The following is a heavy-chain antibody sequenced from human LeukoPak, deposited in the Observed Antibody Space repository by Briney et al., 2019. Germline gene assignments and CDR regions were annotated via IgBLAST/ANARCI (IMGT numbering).Heavy chain of an antibody. CDR1: GYSFTSYW. CDR3: ARPWGIAAAGDAFDI. V-gene: IGHV5-51*01. D-gene: IGHD6-13*01. CDR2: IYPGGSDT. Sequence: GESLKISCKGSGYSFTSYWIGWVSQMPGKGLEWMGIIYPGGSDTRYSPSFQGQVTISADKSISTAYLQWSSLKASDTAMYYCARPWGIAAAGDAFDIWGQGTMVTVSS. J-gene: IGHJ3*02.